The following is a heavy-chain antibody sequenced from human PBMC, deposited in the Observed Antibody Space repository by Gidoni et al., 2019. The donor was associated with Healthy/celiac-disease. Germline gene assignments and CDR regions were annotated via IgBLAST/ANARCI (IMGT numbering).Heavy chain of an antibody. CDR2: IYYSGST. V-gene: IGHV4-59*01. CDR1: CGSISSYY. Sequence: QVQLQESGPGLVKPSETLSLTCTVSCGSISSYYWSWIRQPPGKGLEWIGYIYYSGSTNYNPSLKSRVTISVDTSKNQFSLKLSSVTAADTAVYYCARARYYYGSGSYYAVPAFDIWGQGTMVTVSS. CDR3: ARARYYYGSGSYYAVPAFDI. J-gene: IGHJ3*02. D-gene: IGHD3-10*01.